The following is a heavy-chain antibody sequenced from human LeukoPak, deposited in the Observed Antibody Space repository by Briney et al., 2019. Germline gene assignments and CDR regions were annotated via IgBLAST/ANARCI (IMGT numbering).Heavy chain of an antibody. J-gene: IGHJ4*02. D-gene: IGHD5-18*01. Sequence: GGSLRLSCGASGFTFSSYAMSWVRQAPGKGLEWVSTNSGSGGSTYYADSVQGRFTISRDNSKNTLFLQMHSLRVEDTAVYYCARASRYDSYGRNPADYWGQGTLVTVSS. CDR1: GFTFSSYA. CDR3: ARASRYDSYGRNPADY. CDR2: NSGSGGST. V-gene: IGHV3-23*01.